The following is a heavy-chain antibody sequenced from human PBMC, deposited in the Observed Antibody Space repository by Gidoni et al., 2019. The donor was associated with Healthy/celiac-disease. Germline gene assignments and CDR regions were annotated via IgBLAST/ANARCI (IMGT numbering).Heavy chain of an antibody. CDR2: INPNSGGT. D-gene: IGHD3-16*02. V-gene: IGHV1-2*06. CDR1: GYTFTGSY. J-gene: IGHJ6*02. Sequence: QVQLVQSGAEVKKPGASVKVSCKASGYTFTGSYMHWVRQAPGQGLEWMGRINPNSGGTNYAQKFQGRVTMTRDTSISTAYMELSRLRSDDTAVYYCALSLGELSPNYYYYGMDVWGQGTTVTVSS. CDR3: ALSLGELSPNYYYYGMDV.